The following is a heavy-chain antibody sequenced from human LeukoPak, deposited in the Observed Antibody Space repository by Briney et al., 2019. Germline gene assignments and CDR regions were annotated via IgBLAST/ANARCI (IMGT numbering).Heavy chain of an antibody. D-gene: IGHD3-10*01. Sequence: SETLSLTCTVSGGSISSSSYYWGWIRQPPGKGLGWIGSIYSSGSTYYNPSLKSRVTISLDTSKNQFSLKLSSVTAADTAVYYCARHHQVVLWFGEYLGDAFDIWGQGTMVTVSS. CDR1: GGSISSSSYY. V-gene: IGHV4-39*01. J-gene: IGHJ3*02. CDR2: IYSSGST. CDR3: ARHHQVVLWFGEYLGDAFDI.